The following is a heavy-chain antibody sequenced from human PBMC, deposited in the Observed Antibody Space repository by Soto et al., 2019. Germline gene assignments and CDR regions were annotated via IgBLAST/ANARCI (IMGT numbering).Heavy chain of an antibody. D-gene: IGHD3-10*01. J-gene: IGHJ6*02. CDR1: GGSISSYY. V-gene: IGHV4-59*01. Sequence: SEALSPTCTVSGGSISSYYWRWIRLPPEQGLEWIGYIYYSGSTNYKPSLKSRVTIPVDTSKNQFSLKLSSVTAADTAVYYCARAGSGSYYNPGRYYSYGMDVWGPGTTVT. CDR3: ARAGSGSYYNPGRYYSYGMDV. CDR2: IYYSGST.